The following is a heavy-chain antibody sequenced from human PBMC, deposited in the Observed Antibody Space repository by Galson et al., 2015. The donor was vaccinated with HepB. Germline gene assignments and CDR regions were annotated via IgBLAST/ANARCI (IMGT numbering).Heavy chain of an antibody. CDR2: IYYSGST. CDR3: ARGRADRNYYYYMDV. J-gene: IGHJ6*03. Sequence: LSLTCTVSGGPISSGGYSWSWIRQHSGKGLEWIGYIYYSGSTYYNPSLKSRVTISVDTSKNQFSLKLSSVTAADTAVYYCARGRADRNYYYYMDVWGKGTTVTVAS. CDR1: GGPISSGGYS. V-gene: IGHV4-31*03.